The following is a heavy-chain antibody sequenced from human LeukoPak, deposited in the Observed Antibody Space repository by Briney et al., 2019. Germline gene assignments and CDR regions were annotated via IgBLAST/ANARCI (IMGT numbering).Heavy chain of an antibody. D-gene: IGHD6-13*01. CDR3: ARVSTAVSLAIDY. J-gene: IGHJ4*02. CDR1: GGTFSSYA. Sequence: ASVKVSCKASGGTFSSYAISWVRQAPGQGLEWIGGIIPIFGTANYAQKFQGRVTITADESTSTAYMELSSLRSEDTAVYYCARVSTAVSLAIDYWRQGTLVTVST. CDR2: IIPIFGTA. V-gene: IGHV1-69*13.